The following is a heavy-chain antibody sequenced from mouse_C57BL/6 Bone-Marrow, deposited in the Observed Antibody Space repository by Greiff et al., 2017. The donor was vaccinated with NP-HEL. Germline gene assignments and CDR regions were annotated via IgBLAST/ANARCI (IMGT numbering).Heavy chain of an antibody. D-gene: IGHD1-1*02. Sequence: QVQLQQSGAELVRPGASVKLSCKASGYTFTSYGISWVKQRPGQGLEWIGEIYPRSGSTYYNEKFKGKATLTADKSSSTAYMELRSLTSDDAAVYFCARPYGAYWGQGTLVTVSA. J-gene: IGHJ3*01. CDR1: GYTFTSYG. V-gene: IGHV1-81*01. CDR2: IYPRSGST. CDR3: ARPYGAY.